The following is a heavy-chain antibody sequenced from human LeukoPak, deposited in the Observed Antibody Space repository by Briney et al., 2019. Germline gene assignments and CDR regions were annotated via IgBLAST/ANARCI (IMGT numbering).Heavy chain of an antibody. CDR2: IIPIFGTA. D-gene: IGHD2-2*01. J-gene: IGHJ5*02. CDR1: GGTFSSYA. Sequence: SVKVSCKASGGTFSSYAISWVRQAPGQGLEWMGGIIPIFGTANYAQKFQGRVTITTDESTSTAYMELSSLRSEDTAVYYCASVVPQTPHCSSTSCYKWVWFDPWGQGTLVTVSS. CDR3: ASVVPQTPHCSSTSCYKWVWFDP. V-gene: IGHV1-69*05.